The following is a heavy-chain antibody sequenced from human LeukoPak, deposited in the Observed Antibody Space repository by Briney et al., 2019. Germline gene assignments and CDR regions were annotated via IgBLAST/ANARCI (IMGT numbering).Heavy chain of an antibody. J-gene: IGHJ3*02. D-gene: IGHD6-6*01. CDR3: ARQIEYSSSFYAFDI. CDR1: GYIFTTYW. V-gene: IGHV5-51*01. CDR2: IYPGDSDT. Sequence: GESLKISCKGSGYIFTTYWIGWVRQMPGKGLEWMGIIYPGDSDTRYSPSFQGQVTISADKSISTAYLQWSSLKASDTAMYYCARQIEYSSSFYAFDIWGQGTMVTVSS.